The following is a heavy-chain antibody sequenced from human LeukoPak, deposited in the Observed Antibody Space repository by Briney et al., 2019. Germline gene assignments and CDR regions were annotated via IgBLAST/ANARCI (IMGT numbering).Heavy chain of an antibody. CDR2: ISAYNGNT. Sequence: ASVKVSCKASGYTFTSYGISWVRQAPGQGLEWMGWISAYNGNTNYAQKLQGRVTMTTDTSTSTAYMELRSLRSDDTAVYYCARIAAAGERMNYYYYMDVWGKGTTVTISS. CDR3: ARIAAAGERMNYYYYMDV. V-gene: IGHV1-18*01. D-gene: IGHD6-13*01. CDR1: GYTFTSYG. J-gene: IGHJ6*03.